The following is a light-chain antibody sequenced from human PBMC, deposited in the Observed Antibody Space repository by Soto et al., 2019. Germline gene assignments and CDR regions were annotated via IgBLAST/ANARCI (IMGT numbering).Light chain of an antibody. V-gene: IGLV2-23*01. CDR2: EGS. CDR1: SSDVGSYNF. Sequence: QSALTQPASVSGSPVQSITISFTGTSSDVGSYNFVSWYQHHPGRAPKLMIYEGSKRPSGVSNRFSGSKSGNTASLTISGLQAEDGADYYCCASAGDTAYVVFGGETKLTVL. J-gene: IGLJ2*01. CDR3: CASAGDTAYVV.